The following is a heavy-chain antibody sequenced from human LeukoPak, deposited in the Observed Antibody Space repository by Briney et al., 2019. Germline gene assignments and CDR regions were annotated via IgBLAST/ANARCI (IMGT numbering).Heavy chain of an antibody. D-gene: IGHD6-19*01. Sequence: GGSLRLSCAASGFTFSSYWMHWVRQAPGKGLVWVSRINSDGSSTSYADSVKGRFTISRDNAKNTLYLQMNSLRAEDTAVYYCARDWSSGWYDYYYYYGMDVWGQGTTVTVS. CDR3: ARDWSSGWYDYYYYYGMDV. J-gene: IGHJ6*02. CDR2: INSDGSST. CDR1: GFTFSSYW. V-gene: IGHV3-74*01.